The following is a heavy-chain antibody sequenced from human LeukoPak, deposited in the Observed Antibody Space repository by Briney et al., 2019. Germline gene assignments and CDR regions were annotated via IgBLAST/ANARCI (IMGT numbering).Heavy chain of an antibody. Sequence: GGSLRLSCAASGFTYSRYWMSWVRQAPGKGLQWVANIKEDGGEKYYEDSVKGRFTISRDNAKNLLYLQMNSLRAEDTALYYCATREDWLAFSYWGQGTLVTVSS. CDR3: ATREDWLAFSY. V-gene: IGHV3-7*01. CDR2: IKEDGGEK. J-gene: IGHJ4*02. CDR1: GFTYSRYW. D-gene: IGHD6-19*01.